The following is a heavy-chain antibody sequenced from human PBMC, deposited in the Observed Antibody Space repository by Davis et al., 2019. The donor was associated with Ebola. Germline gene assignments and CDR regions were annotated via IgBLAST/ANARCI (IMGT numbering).Heavy chain of an antibody. V-gene: IGHV3-23*01. Sequence: GESLKISCAASGFTFSSYAMSWVRQAPGKGLEWVSAISGSGGSTYYADSVKGRFTISRDNSKNTLYLQMNSLRAEDTAVYYCARARGGADAFVAFDIWGQGTMVTVSS. CDR1: GFTFSSYA. J-gene: IGHJ3*02. CDR2: ISGSGGST. CDR3: ARARGGADAFVAFDI. D-gene: IGHD3-10*01.